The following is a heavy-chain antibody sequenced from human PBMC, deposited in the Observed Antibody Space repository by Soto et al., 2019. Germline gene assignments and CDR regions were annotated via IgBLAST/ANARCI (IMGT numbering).Heavy chain of an antibody. V-gene: IGHV1-3*01. CDR2: INAGNGNT. CDR3: ARGEGYCSGGSCLYYYYYYMDV. CDR1: GYTFTSYA. Sequence: ASVKVSCKASGYTFTSYATHWVRQAPGQRLEWMGWINAGNGNTKYSQKFQGRVTITRDTSASTAYMELSSLRSEDTAVYYCARGEGYCSGGSCLYYYYYYMDVWGKGTTVTVSS. J-gene: IGHJ6*03. D-gene: IGHD2-15*01.